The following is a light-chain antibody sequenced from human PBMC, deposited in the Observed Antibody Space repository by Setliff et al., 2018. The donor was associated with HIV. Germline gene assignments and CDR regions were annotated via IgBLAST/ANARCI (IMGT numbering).Light chain of an antibody. Sequence: QSVLTQPPSASGSPGQSVTISCTGTSSDVGGYDYVSWYQQHPGKAPKLMIYEVSKRPSGVPDRFSGSKSGNTASLTVSGLQAEDEADYYCSSYTSTRALLFGGGTKVTVL. J-gene: IGLJ2*01. V-gene: IGLV2-8*01. CDR1: SSDVGGYDY. CDR2: EVS. CDR3: SSYTSTRALL.